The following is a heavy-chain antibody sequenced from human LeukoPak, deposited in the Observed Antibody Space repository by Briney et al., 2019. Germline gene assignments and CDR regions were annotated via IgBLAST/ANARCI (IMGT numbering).Heavy chain of an antibody. CDR1: GFALSTYW. Sequence: GGSLRLSCAASGFALSTYWMTWVRQTPGKGLEWVANIKQDGSEKYYVDSVKGRFTISRDNAKNSLYLEMSSLRVEDTAVYYCARDAMSMGGAFDIWGRGTMVTVSS. V-gene: IGHV3-7*01. D-gene: IGHD4/OR15-4a*01. CDR3: ARDAMSMGGAFDI. J-gene: IGHJ3*02. CDR2: IKQDGSEK.